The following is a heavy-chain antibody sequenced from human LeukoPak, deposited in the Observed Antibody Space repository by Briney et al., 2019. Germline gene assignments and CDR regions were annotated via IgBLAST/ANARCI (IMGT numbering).Heavy chain of an antibody. V-gene: IGHV3-23*01. J-gene: IGHJ4*02. D-gene: IGHD3-10*01. CDR2: ISGSGGST. CDR3: AKGDFTYYYGSGSYPQYYFDY. Sequence: GGSLRLSCAASGFTFSSYAMSWVRQAPGKGLEWVSAISGSGGSTYYADSVKGRFTISRDNSKNTLYLQVNSLRAEDTAVYYCAKGDFTYYYGSGSYPQYYFDYWGQGTLVTVSS. CDR1: GFTFSSYA.